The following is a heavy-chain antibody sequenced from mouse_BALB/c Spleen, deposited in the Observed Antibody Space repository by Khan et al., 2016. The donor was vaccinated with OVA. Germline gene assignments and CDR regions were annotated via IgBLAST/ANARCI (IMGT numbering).Heavy chain of an antibody. V-gene: IGHV5-4*02. J-gene: IGHJ3*01. Sequence: EVALVESGGGLVKPGGSLKLSCAASGFTFSDYYMYWVRQTPEKRLEWVATISDGGSYTYYPDSVKGRFTISRDDVKNNLYLQRSSLRSEDTAMYSLSRGFYGGAFTYWGQGTLLTVSA. CDR1: GFTFSDYY. CDR3: SRGFYGGAFTY. CDR2: ISDGGSYT. D-gene: IGHD1-1*02.